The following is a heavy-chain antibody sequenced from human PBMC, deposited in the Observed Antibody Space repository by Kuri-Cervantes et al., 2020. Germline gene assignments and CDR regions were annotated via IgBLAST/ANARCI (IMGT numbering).Heavy chain of an antibody. CDR1: GYTFTGYY. CDR2: INPNTGGT. D-gene: IGHD5-12*01. CDR3: ARVSGYSGYCDY. J-gene: IGHJ4*02. V-gene: IGHV1-2*02. Sequence: SVTVSCKDSGYTFTGYYMHWVRQAPGQGLEWMGWINPNTGGTNYEQKSQGRVTITSDTSLSTAYMALSSLRSDDTAVYYCARVSGYSGYCDYWGQGTLVTVSS.